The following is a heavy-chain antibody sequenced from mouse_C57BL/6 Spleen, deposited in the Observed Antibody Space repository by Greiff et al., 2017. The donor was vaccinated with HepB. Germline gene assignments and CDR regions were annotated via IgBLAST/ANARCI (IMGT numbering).Heavy chain of an antibody. Sequence: QVQLQQPGAELVKPGASVKLSCKASGYTFTSYWMHWVKQRPGQGLEWIGMIHPNSGSTNYNEKFKSKATLTVDKSSSTAYMQLSSLTSEDSAVYYCAPRAPYYGSSYWYFDVWGTGTTVTVSS. CDR1: GYTFTSYW. J-gene: IGHJ1*03. CDR2: IHPNSGST. CDR3: APRAPYYGSSYWYFDV. D-gene: IGHD1-1*01. V-gene: IGHV1-64*01.